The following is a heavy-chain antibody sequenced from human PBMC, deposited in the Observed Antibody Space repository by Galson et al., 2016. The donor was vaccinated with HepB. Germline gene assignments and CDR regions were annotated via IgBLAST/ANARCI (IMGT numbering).Heavy chain of an antibody. CDR3: ARRSPISPGAIDV. CDR1: GGHFSGYF. J-gene: IGHJ3*01. CDR2: INHRGNS. V-gene: IGHV4-34*01. Sequence: SETLSLTCGVNGGHFSGYFWTWIRQTPGKGLEWLGEINHRGNSNYNPSLPSRVAISVHSSKYQFSLQLNSVTAADTAVYYCARRSPISPGAIDVWGQGTMVTVSS. D-gene: IGHD2-2*02.